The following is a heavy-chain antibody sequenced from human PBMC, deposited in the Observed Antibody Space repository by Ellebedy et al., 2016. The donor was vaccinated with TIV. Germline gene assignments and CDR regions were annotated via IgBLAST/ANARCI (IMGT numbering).Heavy chain of an antibody. Sequence: GESLKISXANSGYRFTTYFFAWVRQMPGKGLEWMGMIYPGDSDTRYSPSFQGQVTISADKSSKNVYLQWSTFTASDTAIYYCARSTSGKGSLSYYFDVWGRGTLVTVSS. CDR2: IYPGDSDT. CDR3: ARSTSGKGSLSYYFDV. CDR1: GYRFTTYF. J-gene: IGHJ4*02. D-gene: IGHD3-9*01. V-gene: IGHV5-51*01.